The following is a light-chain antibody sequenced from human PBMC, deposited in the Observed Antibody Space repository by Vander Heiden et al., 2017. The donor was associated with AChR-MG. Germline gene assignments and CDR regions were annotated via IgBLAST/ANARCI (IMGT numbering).Light chain of an antibody. CDR2: GAS. CDR1: QSVGSN. J-gene: IGKJ4*01. Sequence: EIVMTQSPATLSVSAGERATLACRASQSVGSNLAWYQQKPGQAPRLLIYGASTRATGIPAGFSGTGSGTEFTLTISSLQSEDFAVYHCQQYSNWPLTFGGGTKVAIK. V-gene: IGKV3-15*01. CDR3: QQYSNWPLT.